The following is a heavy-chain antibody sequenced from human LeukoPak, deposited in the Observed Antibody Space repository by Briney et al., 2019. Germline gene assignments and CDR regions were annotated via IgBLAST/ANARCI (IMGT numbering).Heavy chain of an antibody. CDR1: GGSISTYY. V-gene: IGHV4-59*01. D-gene: IGHD3-10*01. Sequence: SETLSLTCTVSGGSISTYYWSWIRQPPGKGLEWIGYIYYSGSTNYNPSLKSRVTISVETSKNQFSLKLSSVTAADTAVYYCARDRGNYYGSGSYYDWFDPWGQGTLVTVSS. J-gene: IGHJ5*02. CDR2: IYYSGST. CDR3: ARDRGNYYGSGSYYDWFDP.